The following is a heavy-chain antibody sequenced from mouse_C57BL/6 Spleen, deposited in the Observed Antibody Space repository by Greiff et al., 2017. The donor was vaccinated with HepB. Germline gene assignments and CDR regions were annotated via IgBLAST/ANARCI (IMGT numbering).Heavy chain of an antibody. D-gene: IGHD6-1*01. CDR2: INPNNGGT. CDR1: GYTFTDYY. Sequence: VQLQQSGPELVKPGASVKISCKASGYTFTDYYMNWVKQSHGKSLEWIGDINPNNGGTSYNQKFKGKATLTVDKSSSTAYMELRSLTSEDSAVYYCASWSLFDYWGQGTTLTVSS. V-gene: IGHV1-26*01. J-gene: IGHJ2*01. CDR3: ASWSLFDY.